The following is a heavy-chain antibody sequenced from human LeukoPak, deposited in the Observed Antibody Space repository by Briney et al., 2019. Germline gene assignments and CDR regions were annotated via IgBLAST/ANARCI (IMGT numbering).Heavy chain of an antibody. CDR3: AKSDCGSDGCKLLNY. CDR1: GFIVSDNY. D-gene: IGHD2-21*01. J-gene: IGHJ4*02. Sequence: PGGSLRLSCAASGFIVSDNYMSWVRQAPGKGLEWVSAISGSGDATKYADSVKGQFTISRDNFKNTVSLQMINLRAEDTAVYFCAKSDCGSDGCKLLNYWGQGILVTVSS. V-gene: IGHV3-23*01. CDR2: ISGSGDAT.